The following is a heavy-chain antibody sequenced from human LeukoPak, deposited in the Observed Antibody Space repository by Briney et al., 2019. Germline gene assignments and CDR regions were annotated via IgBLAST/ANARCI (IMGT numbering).Heavy chain of an antibody. V-gene: IGHV3-11*01. CDR1: GFTLSHYY. J-gene: IGHJ4*02. Sequence: GGSLRLSCAASGFTLSHYYMTWIRQAPGKGLEGRSCISSSGDNIYYAASVKGRFTVSRDNAEKSLYLQMNSLRAEDTAMYYCARQGSEIDYWGQGTLVTVSS. CDR3: ARQGSEIDY. CDR2: ISSSGDNI.